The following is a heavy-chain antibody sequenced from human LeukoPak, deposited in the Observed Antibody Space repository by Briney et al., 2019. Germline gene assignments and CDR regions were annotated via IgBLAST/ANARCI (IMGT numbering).Heavy chain of an antibody. D-gene: IGHD3-10*01. J-gene: IGHJ4*02. Sequence: SETLSLTCTVSGGSISSYYWSWIRQPPGKGLEWIGYIYHSGSTYYNPSLKSRVTISVDRSKNQFSLKLSSVTAADTAVYYCARGGSYGSGSYYPFDYWGQGILVTVSS. CDR2: IYHSGST. CDR3: ARGGSYGSGSYYPFDY. V-gene: IGHV4-59*12. CDR1: GGSISSYY.